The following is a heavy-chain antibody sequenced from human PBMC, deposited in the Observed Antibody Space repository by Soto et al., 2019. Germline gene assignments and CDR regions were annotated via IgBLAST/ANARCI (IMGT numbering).Heavy chain of an antibody. CDR3: ARGATGTTHEIDY. D-gene: IGHD1-1*01. V-gene: IGHV1-2*04. Sequence: ASVKVSCKASGYTFTGYYTHWVRQAPGQGLEWMGWINPNSGGTNYAQKFQGWVTMTRDTSISTAYMELSRLRSDDTAVYYCARGATGTTHEIDYWGQGTLVTVSS. J-gene: IGHJ4*02. CDR1: GYTFTGYY. CDR2: INPNSGGT.